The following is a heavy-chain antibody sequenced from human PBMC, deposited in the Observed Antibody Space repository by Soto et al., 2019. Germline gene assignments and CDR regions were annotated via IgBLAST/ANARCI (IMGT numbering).Heavy chain of an antibody. Sequence: PGGSLRLSCAVSGFSLTCCSMTWVRQVPGKGLEWVSYISPSGATIHYADSVRGRFTISRDHATNSLYLQMNSLRDEDTAVYYCTSDWLPKNVLIPVEGMDVWGQGTTVTVSS. CDR2: ISPSGATI. J-gene: IGHJ6*02. CDR1: GFSLTCCS. CDR3: TSDWLPKNVLIPVEGMDV. D-gene: IGHD3-3*01. V-gene: IGHV3-48*02.